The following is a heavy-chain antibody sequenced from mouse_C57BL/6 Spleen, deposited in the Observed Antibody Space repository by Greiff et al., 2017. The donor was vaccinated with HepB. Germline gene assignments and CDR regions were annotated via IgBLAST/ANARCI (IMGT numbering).Heavy chain of an antibody. CDR3: ARAGYDYDGYYFDY. Sequence: EVQLQESGPGLVKPSQSLSLTCSVTGYSITSGYYWNWIRQFPGNKLEWMGYISYDGSNNYNPSLKNRISITRDTSKNQFFLKLNSVTTEDTATYYCARAGYDYDGYYFDYWGQGTTLTVSS. J-gene: IGHJ2*01. CDR1: GYSITSGYY. CDR2: ISYDGSN. D-gene: IGHD2-4*01. V-gene: IGHV3-6*01.